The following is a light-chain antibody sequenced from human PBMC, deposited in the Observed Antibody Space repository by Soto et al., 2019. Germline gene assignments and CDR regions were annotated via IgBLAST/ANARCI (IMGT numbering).Light chain of an antibody. Sequence: DIQMPQAPSSLSASVGDRVTITCRASQSISRYLNWYQQRPGKAPNNLIYAASRLQSGVPSRFSGGGSGTDFARTISTLQPEDVATYYCQQSYGSPLTFGGGTKVEI. CDR1: QSISRY. V-gene: IGKV1-39*01. CDR3: QQSYGSPLT. J-gene: IGKJ4*01. CDR2: AAS.